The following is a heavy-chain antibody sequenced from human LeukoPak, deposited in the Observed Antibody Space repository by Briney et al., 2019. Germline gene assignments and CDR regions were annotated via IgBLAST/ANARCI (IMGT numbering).Heavy chain of an antibody. D-gene: IGHD3-3*01. CDR3: ARTKMYYDFWSGYYDFDY. J-gene: IGHJ4*02. Sequence: ASVKVSCKASGYTFTSYGISWVRQAPGQGLEWMGWISAYNGNTNYAQKLQGRVTMTTDTSTSTAYMELRSLRSDDTAVYYCARTKMYYDFWSGYYDFDYWGQETLVTVSS. CDR1: GYTFTSYG. CDR2: ISAYNGNT. V-gene: IGHV1-18*01.